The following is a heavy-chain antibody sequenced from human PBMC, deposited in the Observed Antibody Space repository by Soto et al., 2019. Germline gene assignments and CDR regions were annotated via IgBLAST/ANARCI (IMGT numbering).Heavy chain of an antibody. D-gene: IGHD4-17*01. CDR1: GFSFTSYA. J-gene: IGHJ3*01. V-gene: IGHV3-23*01. CDR3: ATVVRTTVTTRYGSDL. Sequence: EVQLLESGGGLVRPGGSLRISCAASGFSFTSYAMSWVRQAPGRGLEWGSGISGGGASVFYADSVKGRFLISRDNSENRLHLQMDRLRAEDTAVYYCATVVRTTVTTRYGSDLWGQGTMVTVSS. CDR2: ISGGGASV.